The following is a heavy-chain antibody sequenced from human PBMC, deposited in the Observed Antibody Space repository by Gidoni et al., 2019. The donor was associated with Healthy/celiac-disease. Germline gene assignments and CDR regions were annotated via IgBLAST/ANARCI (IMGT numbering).Heavy chain of an antibody. Sequence: QLQLQESGPGLVKPSATLSLTCTVPGGSISRSRYCWGWIRQPPGKGLEWIGSIYYGGSTYYNPSLKSRVTISVDTSKNQFSLKLSSVTAADTAVYYCASGGVGATPGEDYFDYWGQGTLVTVSS. CDR1: GGSISRSRYC. D-gene: IGHD1-26*01. V-gene: IGHV4-39*01. CDR2: IYYGGST. J-gene: IGHJ4*02. CDR3: ASGGVGATPGEDYFDY.